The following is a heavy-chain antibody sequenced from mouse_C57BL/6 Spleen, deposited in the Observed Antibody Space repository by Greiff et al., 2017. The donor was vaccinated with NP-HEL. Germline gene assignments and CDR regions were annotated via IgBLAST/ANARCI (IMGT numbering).Heavy chain of an antibody. Sequence: QVHVKQSGPGLVQPSQSLSITCTVSGFSLTSYGVHWVRQSPGKGLEWLGVIWRGGSTDYNAAFMSRLSITKDNSKSQVFFKMNSLQADDTAIYYCAKIYDGYRYYAMDYWGQGTSVTVSS. D-gene: IGHD2-3*01. CDR2: IWRGGST. CDR1: GFSLTSYG. V-gene: IGHV2-5*01. J-gene: IGHJ4*01. CDR3: AKIYDGYRYYAMDY.